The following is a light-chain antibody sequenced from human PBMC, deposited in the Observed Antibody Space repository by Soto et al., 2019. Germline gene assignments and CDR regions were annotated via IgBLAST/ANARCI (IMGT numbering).Light chain of an antibody. CDR3: QTWGTGIPWV. V-gene: IGLV4-69*01. J-gene: IGLJ3*02. CDR1: CGHSSYA. CDR2: LNSDGSH. Sequence: QLVLTQSPSASASLGASVKLTCTLSCGHSSYAIAWHQQQPEKGPRYLMKLNSDGSHSKGDGIPDRFSGSSSGAERYLTISSLQSEDEADYYCQTWGTGIPWVFGGGTKLTVL.